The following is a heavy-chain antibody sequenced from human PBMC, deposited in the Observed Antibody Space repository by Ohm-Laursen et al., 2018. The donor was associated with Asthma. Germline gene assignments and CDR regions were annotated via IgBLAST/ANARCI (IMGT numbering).Heavy chain of an antibody. D-gene: IGHD1-26*01. J-gene: IGHJ6*02. V-gene: IGHV3-23*01. CDR2: ISGSGGTT. CDR1: GFTFSTYA. Sequence: GSLRLSCTASGFTFSTYAMNWVRQAPGQGLEWVSVISGSGGTTYYADSVEGRFTISRDNSKNTLYLQMNSLRAEDTAVYYCARDPGNGATADYYYYGMDVWGQGTTVTVSS. CDR3: ARDPGNGATADYYYYGMDV.